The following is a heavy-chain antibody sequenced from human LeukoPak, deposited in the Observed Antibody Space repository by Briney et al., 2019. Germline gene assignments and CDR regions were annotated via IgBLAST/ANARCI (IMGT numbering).Heavy chain of an antibody. V-gene: IGHV3-11*04. CDR3: AREAVVVVAATLDCYYYMDV. CDR1: GVTFSDYY. Sequence: GGALRLSCAASGVTFSDYYMRWIRQAPGEGVGGGSYISSSGSNIYYADSVKGRFTISRDNAKNSLYLQMNSLRAEDTAVYYCAREAVVVVAATLDCYYYMDVWGKGTTVTVSS. J-gene: IGHJ6*03. CDR2: ISSSGSNI. D-gene: IGHD2-15*01.